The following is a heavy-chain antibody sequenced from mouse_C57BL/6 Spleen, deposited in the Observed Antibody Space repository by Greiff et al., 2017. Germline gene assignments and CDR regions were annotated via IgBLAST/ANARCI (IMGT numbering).Heavy chain of an antibody. D-gene: IGHD4-1*01. CDR3: ARGRLTGVVFDY. V-gene: IGHV5-4*03. CDR1: GFTFSSYA. J-gene: IGHJ2*01. CDR2: ISDGGSYT. Sequence: DVKLVESGGGLVKPGGSLKLSCAASGFTFSSYAMSWVRQTPEKRLEWVATISDGGSYTYYPDNVKGRFTISRDNAKNNLYLQMSHLKSEDTAMYYCARGRLTGVVFDYWGQGTTLTVSS.